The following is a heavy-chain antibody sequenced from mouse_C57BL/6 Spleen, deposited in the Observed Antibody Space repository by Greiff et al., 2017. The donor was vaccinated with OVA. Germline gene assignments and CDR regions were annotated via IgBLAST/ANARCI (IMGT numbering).Heavy chain of an antibody. V-gene: IGHV1-9*01. J-gene: IGHJ1*03. Sequence: QVQLKQSGAELMKPGASVKLSCKATGYTFTGYWIEWVKQRPGHGLEWIGEILPGSGSTNYNQKFKGKATLTVDKSSSTAYMQLSSLTSEDSAVYYCAIRGYGSSRYWYFDVWGTGTTVTVSS. CDR1: GYTFTGYW. CDR3: AIRGYGSSRYWYFDV. CDR2: ILPGSGST. D-gene: IGHD1-1*01.